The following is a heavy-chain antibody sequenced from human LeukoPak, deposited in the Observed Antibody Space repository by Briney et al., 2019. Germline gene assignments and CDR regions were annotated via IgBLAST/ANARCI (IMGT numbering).Heavy chain of an antibody. J-gene: IGHJ4*02. D-gene: IGHD3-3*01. CDR1: GGTFSSYA. Sequence: SVKVSCKASGGTFSSYAISWVRQAPGQGLEWMGGIIPIFGTANYAQKFQGRVTITADESTSTAYMELSSLRSEDTAVYYCARVKHPDYDFWSGQPREWYFDYWGQGTLVTVSS. CDR3: ARVKHPDYDFWSGQPREWYFDY. CDR2: IIPIFGTA. V-gene: IGHV1-69*13.